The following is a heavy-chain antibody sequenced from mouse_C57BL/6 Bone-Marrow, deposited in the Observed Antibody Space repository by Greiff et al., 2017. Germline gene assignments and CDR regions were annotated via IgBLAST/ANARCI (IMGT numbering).Heavy chain of an antibody. D-gene: IGHD1-1*01. V-gene: IGHV1-47*01. CDR2: FHPDNDDN. CDR1: GYTFTTYS. J-gene: IGHJ1*03. CDR3: ARRYYGSSWHWYFDV. Sequence: QVQLQQSGAELVKPGASVKMSCKASGYTFTTYSIDWMKQNHGKSLEWIGNFHPDNDDNKYNEKFKGKATLTVEKSSSTVYVELSRLTSDDSAVYYCARRYYGSSWHWYFDVWGTGTTVTVSS.